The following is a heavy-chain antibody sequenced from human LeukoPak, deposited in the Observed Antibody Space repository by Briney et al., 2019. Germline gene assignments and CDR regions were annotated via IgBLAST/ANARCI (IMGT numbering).Heavy chain of an antibody. V-gene: IGHV3-23*01. CDR3: AGGDCSGYYHYYYYYGMAV. CDR1: GFTFSNYA. Sequence: GGSLRLSCAASGFTFSNYAMSWVRQAPGKGLEWVSAISGSGGSTYYADSVKGRFTISRDNSKNTLYLQKNSLRAEDTAVYYCAGGDCSGYYHYYYYYGMAVWGQGTTVTVSS. D-gene: IGHD3-22*01. J-gene: IGHJ6*02. CDR2: ISGSGGST.